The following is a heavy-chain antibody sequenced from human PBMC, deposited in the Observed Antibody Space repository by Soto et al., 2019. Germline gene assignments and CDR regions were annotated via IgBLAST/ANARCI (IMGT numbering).Heavy chain of an antibody. CDR1: GFTFDDHA. Sequence: RLCCAASGFTFDDHAMRWVRQAPGKGLEWVSGISWNSGSIGYADSVKGRFTISRDNAKNSLYLQMNSLRAEDTALYYCAKDFRSTIFGVVIDYWGQGTLVTVSS. J-gene: IGHJ4*02. D-gene: IGHD3-3*01. CDR3: AKDFRSTIFGVVIDY. CDR2: ISWNSGSI. V-gene: IGHV3-9*01.